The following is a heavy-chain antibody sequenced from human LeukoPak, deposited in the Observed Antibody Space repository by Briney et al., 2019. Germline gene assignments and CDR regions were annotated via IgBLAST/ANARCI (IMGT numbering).Heavy chain of an antibody. J-gene: IGHJ4*02. V-gene: IGHV4-34*01. Sequence: SETLSPTCTVSGGSVSSAGYYWSWIRQPPGKGLEWIGEINHSGSTNYNPSLKSRVTISVDTSKNQFSLKLSSVTAADTAVYYCARGPPNCSGGSCLTPAKDWGQGTLVTVSS. D-gene: IGHD2-15*01. CDR3: ARGPPNCSGGSCLTPAKD. CDR1: GGSVSSAGYY. CDR2: INHSGST.